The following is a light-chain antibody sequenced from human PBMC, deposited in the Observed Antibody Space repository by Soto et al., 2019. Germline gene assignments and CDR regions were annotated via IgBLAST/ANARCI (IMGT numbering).Light chain of an antibody. CDR2: QAS. J-gene: IGKJ2*01. Sequence: DIQMTQSPSTLSASVGDRVTITCRASQSVSNWLAWYQQKPGKVPKLLIFQASTLATGVPSRFSGSGSGTEFTLSISSLQPDDFAAYYCQHYGVYPYTFGEGTKLEIK. V-gene: IGKV1-5*03. CDR1: QSVSNW. CDR3: QHYGVYPYT.